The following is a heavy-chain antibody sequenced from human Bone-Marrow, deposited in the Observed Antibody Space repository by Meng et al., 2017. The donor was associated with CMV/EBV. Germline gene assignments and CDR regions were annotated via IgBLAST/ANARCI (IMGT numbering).Heavy chain of an antibody. J-gene: IGHJ5*02. V-gene: IGHV4-59*01. D-gene: IGHD3-16*01. Sequence: SETLSLTCTVSGGSISSYYWSWIRQPPGKGLEWIGYIYYSGSTNYNPSLKSRVTISVDTSKNQFSLKLSSVNAADTAVYYCARDLTFRGFDPWGQGTLVTFSS. CDR2: IYYSGST. CDR1: GGSISSYY. CDR3: ARDLTFRGFDP.